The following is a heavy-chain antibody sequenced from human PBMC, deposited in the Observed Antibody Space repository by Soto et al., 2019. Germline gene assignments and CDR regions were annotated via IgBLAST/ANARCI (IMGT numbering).Heavy chain of an antibody. Sequence: QVQLVESGGGVVQPGRSLRLSCAASGFTFNNYGMQWVLQAPCKGLEWVAVIWNDGNGYYYANSVKGRFTISRDNSKNTWYLQMSSLRAEHTAVYYCARRKISPPTRGALSARGGMDVWGQGTTVTLSS. J-gene: IGHJ6*02. CDR1: GFTFNNYG. CDR3: ARRKISPPTRGALSARGGMDV. D-gene: IGHD1-26*01. CDR2: IWNDGNGY. V-gene: IGHV3-33*01.